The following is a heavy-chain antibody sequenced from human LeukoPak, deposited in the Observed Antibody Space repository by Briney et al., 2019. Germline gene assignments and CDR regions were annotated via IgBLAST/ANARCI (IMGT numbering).Heavy chain of an antibody. Sequence: SETLSLTCTVSGGSISSSGYYWGWIRQPPGKGLEWIGRIYYSGSTYYNPSLKSRVTISVDTSKNQFSLKLSSVTAADTAVYYCARISRDYDILTGYYQFDYWGQGTLVTVSS. CDR3: ARISRDYDILTGYYQFDY. D-gene: IGHD3-9*01. V-gene: IGHV4-39*07. J-gene: IGHJ4*02. CDR1: GGSISSSGYY. CDR2: IYYSGST.